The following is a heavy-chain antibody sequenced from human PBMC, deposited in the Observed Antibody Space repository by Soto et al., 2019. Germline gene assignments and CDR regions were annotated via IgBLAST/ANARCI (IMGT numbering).Heavy chain of an antibody. CDR3: ARDANRSSWYNYYGMDV. Sequence: EVQLVESGGGLVKPGGSLRLSCAASGFTFSSYSMNWVRQAPGKGLEWVSSISSSSSYIYYADSVKGRFTISRDNAKNSLYLQMNSLRAEDTAVYYCARDANRSSWYNYYGMDVWGQGTTVAVSS. D-gene: IGHD6-13*01. CDR1: GFTFSSYS. J-gene: IGHJ6*02. CDR2: ISSSSSYI. V-gene: IGHV3-21*01.